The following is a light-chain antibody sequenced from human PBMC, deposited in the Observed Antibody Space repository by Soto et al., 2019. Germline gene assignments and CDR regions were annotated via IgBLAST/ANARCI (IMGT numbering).Light chain of an antibody. Sequence: EIVMTQSPATLSVSPGDRATLSCRASQSVSSSLAWYQQIPGQAPRLLIYDASTRATGIPARFGGSGSGTEFTLTISSLQSEDFAVYYCQQYNSGPPLTFGEGTKVELK. CDR2: DAS. J-gene: IGKJ4*01. CDR3: QQYNSGPPLT. V-gene: IGKV3-15*01. CDR1: QSVSSS.